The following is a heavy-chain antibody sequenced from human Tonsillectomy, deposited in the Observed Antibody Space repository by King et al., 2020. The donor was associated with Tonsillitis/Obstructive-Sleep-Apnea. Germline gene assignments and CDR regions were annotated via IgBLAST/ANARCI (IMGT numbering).Heavy chain of an antibody. CDR1: GFTFSNAW. CDR3: TTSGGVVVPAAIHWDFDY. CDR2: IKSKTDGGTI. V-gene: IGHV3-15*01. J-gene: IGHJ4*02. Sequence: VQLVESGGGLVKPGGSLRLSCAASGFTFSNAWMSWVRQAPGKGLEWVGRIKSKTDGGTIDYAAPVKGRFTISRDDSKNTLYLQMNSLKTEDTAVYYCTTSGGVVVPAAIHWDFDYWGQGTLVTVSS. D-gene: IGHD2-2*02.